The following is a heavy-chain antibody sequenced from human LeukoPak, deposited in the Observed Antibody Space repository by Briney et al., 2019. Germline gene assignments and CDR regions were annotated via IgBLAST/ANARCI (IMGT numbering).Heavy chain of an antibody. CDR1: DYTFTSYG. CDR2: ISPYSGNT. V-gene: IGHV1-18*01. J-gene: IGHJ4*02. D-gene: IGHD6-13*01. Sequence: GASVKVSCKASDYTFTSYGISWVRQAPGQGLEWMGWISPYSGNTNYAQNLQGRVPMTTDTSTSTAYMELRSLTSDDTAMYYCARGGPFSIAAARVYYFDYWGQGTLVTVSS. CDR3: ARGGPFSIAAARVYYFDY.